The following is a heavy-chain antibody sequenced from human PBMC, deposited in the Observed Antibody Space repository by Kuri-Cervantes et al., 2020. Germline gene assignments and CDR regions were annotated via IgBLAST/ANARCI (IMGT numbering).Heavy chain of an antibody. D-gene: IGHD3-10*01. CDR3: ARHGEWFDY. V-gene: IGHV4-61*08. Sequence: GSLRLSCTVSGGSISSGDYYWSWIRQPPGKGLEWIGYIYYSGSTNYNPSLKSRVTISVDTSKNQFSLKLSSVTAADTAVYYCARHGEWFDYWGQGALVTVSS. J-gene: IGHJ4*02. CDR1: GGSISSGDYY. CDR2: IYYSGST.